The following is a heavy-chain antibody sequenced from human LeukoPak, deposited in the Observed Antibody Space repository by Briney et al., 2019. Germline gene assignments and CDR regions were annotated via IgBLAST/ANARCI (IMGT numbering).Heavy chain of an antibody. CDR3: ARHPAYCSGGSCHDS. Sequence: PGGSLRLSCAASGFTFSNHWMNWVRQAPGKGPEWVANIKQDGSQKNYVDSVKGRFAISRDNAKSSLYLQMNSLRAEDTAVYYCARHPAYCSGGSCHDSWGQGTLVTVSS. D-gene: IGHD2-15*01. CDR2: IKQDGSQK. V-gene: IGHV3-7*01. J-gene: IGHJ4*02. CDR1: GFTFSNHW.